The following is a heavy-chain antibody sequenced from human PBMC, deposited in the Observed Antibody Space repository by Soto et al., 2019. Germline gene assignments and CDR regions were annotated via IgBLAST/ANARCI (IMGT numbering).Heavy chain of an antibody. Sequence: EVRLVESGGGLAQPGGSLRLSCAASGFTFSNYWMTWVRHSPGKGLEWVANIKQDGSEKYYVDSVKGRFTVSRDNARNSLYLQMNSLRAEDTAVYYCARPRVMLAASGAFGIWGQGTMVTVSS. V-gene: IGHV3-7*01. CDR1: GFTFSNYW. CDR3: ARPRVMLAASGAFGI. D-gene: IGHD2-15*01. J-gene: IGHJ3*02. CDR2: IKQDGSEK.